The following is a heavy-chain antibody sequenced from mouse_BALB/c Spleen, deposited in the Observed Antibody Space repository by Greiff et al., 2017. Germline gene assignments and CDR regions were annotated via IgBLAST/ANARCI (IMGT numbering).Heavy chain of an antibody. V-gene: IGHV1-87*01. CDR3: ARGGYDYDGFAY. CDR2: IYPGDGDT. CDR1: GYTFTSYW. J-gene: IGHJ3*01. D-gene: IGHD2-4*01. Sequence: VKLMESGAELARPGASVKLSCKASGYTFTSYWMQWVKQRPGQGLEWIGAIYPGDGDTRYTQKFKGKATLTADKSSSTAYMQLSSLASEDSAVYYCARGGYDYDGFAYWGQGTLVTVSA.